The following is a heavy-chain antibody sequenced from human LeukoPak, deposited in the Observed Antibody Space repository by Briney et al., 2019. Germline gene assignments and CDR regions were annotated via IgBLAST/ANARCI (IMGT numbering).Heavy chain of an antibody. CDR1: GYTFTSYA. CDR3: ARDRQLLWFGQTDAFDI. V-gene: IGHV7-4-1*02. D-gene: IGHD3-10*01. J-gene: IGHJ3*02. Sequence: GASVKVSCKASGYTFTSYAMNWVRQAPGQGLEWMGWINTNTGNPTYAQGFTGRFVFSLDTSFSTAYLQISSLKAEDTAVYYCARDRQLLWFGQTDAFDIWGQGTMVTVSS. CDR2: INTNTGNP.